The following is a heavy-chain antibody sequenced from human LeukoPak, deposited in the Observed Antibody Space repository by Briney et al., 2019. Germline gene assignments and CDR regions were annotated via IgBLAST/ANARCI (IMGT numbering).Heavy chain of an antibody. CDR3: AKFLPTHIVVANYYFDY. Sequence: PSETLSLTCTVSGGSISSYYWSWIRQPPGKGLEWVSAISGSGGSTYYADSVKGRFTITRDNSKNTLYLQMNSLRAEDTAVYYCAKFLPTHIVVANYYFDYWGQGTLVTVSS. J-gene: IGHJ4*02. D-gene: IGHD2-21*01. V-gene: IGHV3-23*01. CDR2: ISGSGGST. CDR1: GGSISSYY.